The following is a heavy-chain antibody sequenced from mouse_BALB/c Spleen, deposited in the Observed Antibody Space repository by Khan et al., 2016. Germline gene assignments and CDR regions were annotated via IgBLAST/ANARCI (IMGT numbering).Heavy chain of an antibody. D-gene: IGHD2-14*01. J-gene: IGHJ4*01. CDR2: ISYSGST. CDR3: ARCHRYDEAMDY. CDR1: GYSITSDYA. V-gene: IGHV3-2*02. Sequence: EVQLQESGPGLVKPSQSLSLTCTVTGYSITSDYAWNWIRQFPGNKLEWMGYISYSGSTSYTPSLKSRISITRDTSKNQFFLQLNSVTTEDTATCYSARCHRYDEAMDYWGQGTSVTVAS.